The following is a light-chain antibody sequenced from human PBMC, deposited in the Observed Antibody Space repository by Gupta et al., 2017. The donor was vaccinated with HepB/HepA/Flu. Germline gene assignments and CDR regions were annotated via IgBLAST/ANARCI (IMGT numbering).Light chain of an antibody. V-gene: IGKV1-39*01. CDR3: QKTYSAPYT. CDR2: GVS. CDR1: QNIDRH. J-gene: IGKJ2*01. Sequence: QMTQSPSILPASVGDRVTITCRASQNIDRHLNWYQHRPGKAPKLLIYGVSTLHSGVPSRFSGSGSGTEFTLTINSLQPEDFATYYCQKTYSAPYTFGQGTRLEIK.